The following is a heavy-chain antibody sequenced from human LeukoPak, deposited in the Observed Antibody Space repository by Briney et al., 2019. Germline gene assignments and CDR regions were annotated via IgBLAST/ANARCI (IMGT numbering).Heavy chain of an antibody. Sequence: SQTLSLTCTVSGVSISSGSYYWSWIRQPAGKGLEWIGRIYTSGSTNYNPSLKSRVTISVDTSKNQFSLKLSSVTAADTAVYYCARVGVNYYYDSSGYYLAGDAFDIWGQGTMVTVSS. J-gene: IGHJ3*02. D-gene: IGHD3-22*01. CDR3: ARVGVNYYYDSSGYYLAGDAFDI. CDR2: IYTSGST. V-gene: IGHV4-61*02. CDR1: GVSISSGSYY.